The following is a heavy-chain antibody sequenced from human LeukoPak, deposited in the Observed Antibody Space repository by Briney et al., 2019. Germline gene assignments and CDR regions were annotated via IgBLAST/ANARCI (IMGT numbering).Heavy chain of an antibody. CDR2: INPNSGGT. J-gene: IGHJ4*02. Sequence: GASVKVSCKASGGTFSSYAISWVRQAPGQGLEWMGWINPNSGGTNYAQKFQGRVTMTRDTSISTAYMELSRLRSDDTAVYYCARVSGYYGSGGYWGQGTLVTVSS. V-gene: IGHV1-2*02. D-gene: IGHD3-10*01. CDR1: GGTFSSYA. CDR3: ARVSGYYGSGGY.